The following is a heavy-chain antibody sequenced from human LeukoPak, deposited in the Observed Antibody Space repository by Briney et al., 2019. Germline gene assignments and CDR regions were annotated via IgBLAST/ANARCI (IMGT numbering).Heavy chain of an antibody. V-gene: IGHV4-39*07. D-gene: IGHD2-2*01. Sequence: SETLSLTCTVSGGSISSSSYYWGWIRQPPGKGPEWIGSIYYSGSTYYNPSLKSRVTISVDTSKNQFSLKLSSVTAADTAVYYCARGPCSSTSCYVYYYYYYMDVWGKGTTVTVSS. CDR3: ARGPCSSTSCYVYYYYYYMDV. CDR1: GGSISSSSYY. J-gene: IGHJ6*03. CDR2: IYYSGST.